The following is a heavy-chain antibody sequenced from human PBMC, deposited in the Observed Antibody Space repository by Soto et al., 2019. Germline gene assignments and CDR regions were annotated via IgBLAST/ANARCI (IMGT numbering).Heavy chain of an antibody. CDR3: ARGRYLESNEYWVANVPFDH. CDR2: ISRSGRGSA. CDR1: GFTFNSYV. V-gene: IGHV3-23*01. D-gene: IGHD3-16*02. Sequence: EVQLLESGGALVQPGGSLRLSCAASGFTFNSYVMTWVRQAPGEGLEWVSSISRSGRGSAYYADSVKGRFTISRDTSGNTLFLQMNNLRDEDTALYYCARGRYLESNEYWVANVPFDHWGLGTLVTVSS. J-gene: IGHJ4*02.